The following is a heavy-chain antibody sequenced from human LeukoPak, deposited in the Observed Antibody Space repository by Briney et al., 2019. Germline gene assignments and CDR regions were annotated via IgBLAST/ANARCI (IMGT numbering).Heavy chain of an antibody. CDR3: ATAYSSGWYRWYFDH. D-gene: IGHD6-19*01. J-gene: IGHJ4*02. Sequence: SETLSLTCAVSGGSSSGFYCSWIRQSPEKGLEWIGEINGAGRTDYNPSLKSRVTMSVDTSKKQLSLKLSSVTAADTAVYSCATAYSSGWYRWYFDHWGQGTLVTVSS. CDR2: INGAGRT. V-gene: IGHV4-34*10. CDR1: GGSSSGFY.